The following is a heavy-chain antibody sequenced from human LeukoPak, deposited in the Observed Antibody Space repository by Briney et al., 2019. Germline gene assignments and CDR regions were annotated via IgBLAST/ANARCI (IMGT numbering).Heavy chain of an antibody. CDR3: ARAIDLYYDILTGYRLNSYYFDY. CDR2: ISHSGST. J-gene: IGHJ4*02. CDR1: GGSFSGYY. Sequence: SETLSLTCAVYGGSFSGYYWSWIRQPPKKGLEWIGEISHSGSTNYNPSLKSRVTILVDTSKNQFSLKLSSVTAADTAVYYCARAIDLYYDILTGYRLNSYYFDYWGQGTLVTVSS. D-gene: IGHD3-9*01. V-gene: IGHV4-34*01.